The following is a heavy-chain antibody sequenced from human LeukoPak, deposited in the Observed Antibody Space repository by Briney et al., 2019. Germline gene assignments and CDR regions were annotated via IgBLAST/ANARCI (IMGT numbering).Heavy chain of an antibody. V-gene: IGHV4-59*08. D-gene: IGHD3-22*01. CDR1: GGSISSYY. CDR3: ARPQYYYDSSGYSPFDAFDI. CDR2: IYYSGST. J-gene: IGHJ3*02. Sequence: PSETLSLTCTVSGGSISSYYWSWIRQPPGKGLEWIGYIYYSGSTNYNPSLKSRVTISVDTSKNQFSLKLTSVTAADTAVYYCARPQYYYDSSGYSPFDAFDIWGQGTMVTVSS.